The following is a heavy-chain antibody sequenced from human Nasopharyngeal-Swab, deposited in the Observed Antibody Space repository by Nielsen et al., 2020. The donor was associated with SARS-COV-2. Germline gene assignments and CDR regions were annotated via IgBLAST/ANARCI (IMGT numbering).Heavy chain of an antibody. CDR2: IIPIFGTA. J-gene: IGHJ4*02. Sequence: SVTVSCKASGGTFSSYAISWVRQAPGQGLEWMGGIIPIFGTANYAQKFQGRVTITADKSTSTAYMELSSLRSEDTAVYYCASPPRNYYDSSGFSWGQGTLVTVSS. CDR1: GGTFSSYA. V-gene: IGHV1-69*06. D-gene: IGHD3-22*01. CDR3: ASPPRNYYDSSGFS.